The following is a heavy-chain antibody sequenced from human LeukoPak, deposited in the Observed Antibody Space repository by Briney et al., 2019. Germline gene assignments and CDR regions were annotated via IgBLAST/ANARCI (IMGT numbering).Heavy chain of an antibody. D-gene: IGHD6-13*01. CDR2: IYYSGST. CDR1: GGSISSYY. J-gene: IGHJ6*02. Sequence: SETLSLTCTVSGGSISSYYWSWIRQPPGKGLEWIGYIYYSGSTSYNPSLKSRVTISLDTSNYQLSLKLKLSSVTAADTAVYYCARANAAAGPEYYGMDVWGQGTTVTVSS. CDR3: ARANAAAGPEYYGMDV. V-gene: IGHV4-59*08.